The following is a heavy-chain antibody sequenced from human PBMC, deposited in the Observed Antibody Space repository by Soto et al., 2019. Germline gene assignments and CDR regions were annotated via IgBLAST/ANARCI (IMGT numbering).Heavy chain of an antibody. CDR3: ARASPVVTDV. CDR2: IYYSGST. J-gene: IGHJ6*02. D-gene: IGHD5-18*01. V-gene: IGHV4-30-4*01. CDR1: GGSISSGDYY. Sequence: QVQLQESGPGLVKPSQTLSLTCTVSGGSISSGDYYWSWFRQPPGKGLEWIGYIYYSGSTYYNLSLKRRVTISVDTSKTQCSLKLSSVTAADTAVYYYARASPVVTDVWGQGTTVTVSS.